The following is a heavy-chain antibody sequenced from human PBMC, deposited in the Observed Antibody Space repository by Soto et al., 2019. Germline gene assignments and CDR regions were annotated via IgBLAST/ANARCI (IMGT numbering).Heavy chain of an antibody. CDR2: IYYSGST. Sequence: SETLSLTCTVSGGSISSGDYYWSWIRQPPGKGLEWIGYIYYSGSTYYNPSLKSRVTISVDTSKNQFSLKLSSVTAADTAVYYCARERGGYSYGRFDYWGQGTLVTVSS. D-gene: IGHD5-18*01. CDR1: GGSISSGDYY. J-gene: IGHJ4*02. V-gene: IGHV4-30-4*01. CDR3: ARERGGYSYGRFDY.